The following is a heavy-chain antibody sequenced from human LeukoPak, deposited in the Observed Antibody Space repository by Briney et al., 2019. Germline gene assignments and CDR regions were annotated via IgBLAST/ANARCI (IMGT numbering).Heavy chain of an antibody. CDR1: GYSFTSYW. Sequence: GESLKISCKGSGYSFTSYWIGWVRQMPGKGLEWVGIIYPGDSDTRYSPSFQGQVTISADKSITTAYLQWSSLKASDAAMYYCARPAAKTEERDYWGQGTLVTVSS. V-gene: IGHV5-51*01. J-gene: IGHJ4*02. CDR3: ARPAAKTEERDY. CDR2: IYPGDSDT. D-gene: IGHD6-13*01.